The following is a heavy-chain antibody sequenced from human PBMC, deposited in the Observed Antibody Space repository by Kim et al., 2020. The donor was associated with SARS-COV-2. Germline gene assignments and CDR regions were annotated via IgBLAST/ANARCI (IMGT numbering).Heavy chain of an antibody. J-gene: IGHJ4*02. Sequence: SAASARGRFTTSRDNSNNTLYLQKNSLRAEDTAVYYWAKGGGVISFFDYWGQGTLVTVSS. V-gene: IGHV3-23*01. CDR3: AKGGGVISFFDY. D-gene: IGHD3-10*01.